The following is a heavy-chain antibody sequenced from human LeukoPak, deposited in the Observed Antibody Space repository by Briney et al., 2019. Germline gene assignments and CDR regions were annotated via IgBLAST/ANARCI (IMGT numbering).Heavy chain of an antibody. CDR2: ISAYNGNT. J-gene: IGHJ3*02. CDR3: ARDSSSSSSTNAFDI. CDR1: GYTFTSYG. D-gene: IGHD6-6*01. Sequence: ASVKVSCKASGYTFTSYGISWVRQAPGQGLEWMGWISAYNGNTNYAQKLQGRVTMTTDTSTSTAYMELRSLRSDDTAVYYCARDSSSSSSTNAFDIWGQGTMVTVSS. V-gene: IGHV1-18*01.